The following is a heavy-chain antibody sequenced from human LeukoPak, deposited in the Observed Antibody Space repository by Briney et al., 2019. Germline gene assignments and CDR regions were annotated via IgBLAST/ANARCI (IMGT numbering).Heavy chain of an antibody. D-gene: IGHD1-14*01. CDR3: TRDEDNPDC. Sequence: GRSLRLSCTASGFTFSDYAVSWFRQAPGKGLEWVGFMRSKTYGETTEYAPSVKGRFFISRDDSKSIAYLQMNSLRTEDTAVYYCTRDEDNPDCWGQGTLVTVSS. J-gene: IGHJ4*02. CDR2: MRSKTYGETT. V-gene: IGHV3-49*03. CDR1: GFTFSDYA.